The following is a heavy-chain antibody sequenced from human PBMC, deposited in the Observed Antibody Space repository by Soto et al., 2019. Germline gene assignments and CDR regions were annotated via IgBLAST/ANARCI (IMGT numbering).Heavy chain of an antibody. CDR2: VSWNGAN. CDR3: AQTSGWEHTT. V-gene: IGHV2-5*01. D-gene: IGHD1-1*01. J-gene: IGHJ4*02. CDR1: AFSLSTYAMV. Sequence: QITLKASCPTLLKPTQTLTLSCTFSAFSLSTYAMVVAWIRQPPGKALEWLALVSWNGANRYSPSLQSRVAIPEHTSKTQVILTMLNMGPGDTATYYCAQTSGWEHTTGGKGNLVSVPS.